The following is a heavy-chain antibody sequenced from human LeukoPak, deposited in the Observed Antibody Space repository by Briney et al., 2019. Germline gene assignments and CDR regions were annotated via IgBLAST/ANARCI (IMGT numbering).Heavy chain of an antibody. CDR2: INQDGTEK. V-gene: IGHV3-7*01. CDR1: GFTFSSYA. Sequence: QPGRSLRLSCAASGFTFSSYAMHWVRQAPGKGLEWVANINQDGTEKYYVDSVKGRFTISRDNAKNSLYLQMNSLRVEDTAVYYCAKVAKYYYGSETYDFFEHWGQGTPVTASS. D-gene: IGHD3-10*01. CDR3: AKVAKYYYGSETYDFFEH. J-gene: IGHJ4*02.